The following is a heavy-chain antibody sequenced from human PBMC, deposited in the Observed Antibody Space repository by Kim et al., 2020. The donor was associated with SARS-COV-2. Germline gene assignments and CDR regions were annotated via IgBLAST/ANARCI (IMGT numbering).Heavy chain of an antibody. J-gene: IGHJ3*02. CDR2: ISSSSSYI. Sequence: GGSLRLSCAASGFTFSSYSMNWVRQAPGKGLEWVSSISSSSSYIYYADSVKGRFTISRDNAKNSLYLQMNSLRAEDTAAYYCARDLTSPREWFGELLWRDNDAFDIWGQGTMVTVSS. CDR3: ARDLTSPREWFGELLWRDNDAFDI. V-gene: IGHV3-21*01. D-gene: IGHD3-10*01. CDR1: GFTFSSYS.